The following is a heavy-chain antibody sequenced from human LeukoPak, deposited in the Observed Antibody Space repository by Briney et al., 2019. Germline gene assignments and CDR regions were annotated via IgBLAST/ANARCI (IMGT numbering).Heavy chain of an antibody. CDR2: IDFTSRYI. D-gene: IGHD3-22*01. V-gene: IGHV3-21*01. J-gene: IGHJ4*02. Sequence: GGSLRLSCAASGFTFSSYSMNWVRQAPGKGLEWVSSIDFTSRYIYNADSVKGRFTTSRDNAKNSLYLQMNSLRAEDTAVYYCVRTGSSGSRGNWGQGTLVTVSS. CDR3: VRTGSSGSRGN. CDR1: GFTFSSYS.